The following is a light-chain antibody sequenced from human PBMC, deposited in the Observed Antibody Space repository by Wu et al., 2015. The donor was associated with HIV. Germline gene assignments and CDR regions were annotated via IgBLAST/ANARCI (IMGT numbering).Light chain of an antibody. V-gene: IGKV3-20*01. Sequence: EIVLTQSPVTLSLSPGDRATLSCRASQSLSSKSLGWYQQKPGQAPRLLIYGVSSRVPGIPDRFSGGGSGTDFTLTISSLQPEDVATYYCQKYNTAPWTFGQGTKVEMK. CDR2: GVS. CDR1: QSLSSKS. J-gene: IGKJ1*01. CDR3: QKYNTAPWT.